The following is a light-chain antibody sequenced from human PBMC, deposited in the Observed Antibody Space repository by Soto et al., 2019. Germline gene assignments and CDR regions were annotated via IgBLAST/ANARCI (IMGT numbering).Light chain of an antibody. J-gene: IGKJ3*01. CDR2: DGS. V-gene: IGKV3-11*01. CDR1: QSVSGY. CDR3: QQRSNWLIS. Sequence: EIVLTQSPATLSLSPGERATLSCRASQSVSGYFVWYHQQPGQAPSLLIYDGSHRATGGPARFSGSGSGTDFTLTISGLEPEDFAVYYCQQRSNWLISFGPGTKVDI.